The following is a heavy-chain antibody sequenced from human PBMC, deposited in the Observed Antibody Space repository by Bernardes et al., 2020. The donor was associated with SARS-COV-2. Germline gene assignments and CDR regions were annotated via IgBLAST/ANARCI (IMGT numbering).Heavy chain of an antibody. CDR1: GFTFSSYS. V-gene: IGHV3-23*01. Sequence: GGSLRLSCVASGFTFSSYSMSWVRRAPGKGLECVAGISSRADGAYYADSLKGRFTISRDNSKSTLYLQMNSLTAEDTAVYYCAKEREDTFWSGLDYWGQGTLVTVSS. CDR3: AKEREDTFWSGLDY. CDR2: ISSRADGA. J-gene: IGHJ4*02. D-gene: IGHD3-3*01.